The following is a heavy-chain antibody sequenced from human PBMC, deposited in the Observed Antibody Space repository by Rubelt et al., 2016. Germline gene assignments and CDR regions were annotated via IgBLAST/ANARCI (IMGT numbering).Heavy chain of an antibody. CDR1: GYTFTSYY. D-gene: IGHD3/OR15-3a*01. CDR2: INPSGGST. J-gene: IGHJ6*02. V-gene: IGHV1-46*01. CDR3: AISLLPPGDWVNYYYYGMDV. Sequence: VQLVQSGAEVKKPGASVKVSCKASGYTFTSYYMHWVRQAPGQGLEWMGIINPSGGSTSYAQKFQGRVTMTRDTSTSTAYMELSSLRSEDTAVYYCAISLLPPGDWVNYYYYGMDVWGQGTTVTVSS.